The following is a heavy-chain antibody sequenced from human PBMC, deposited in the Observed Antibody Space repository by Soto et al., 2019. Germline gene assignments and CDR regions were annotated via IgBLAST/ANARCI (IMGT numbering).Heavy chain of an antibody. V-gene: IGHV4-31*03. CDR3: ARETSGGLDI. J-gene: IGHJ3*02. CDR1: GGSISSGGYY. CDR2: IYYSGST. D-gene: IGHD1-26*01. Sequence: SETLSLTCTVSGGSISSGGYYWSWIRQHPGKGLEWIGYIYYSGSTYYNPSLKSRVTISVDTSKNQFSLKLSSVTAAATAVYYCARETSGGLDIWGQGTMVTVSS.